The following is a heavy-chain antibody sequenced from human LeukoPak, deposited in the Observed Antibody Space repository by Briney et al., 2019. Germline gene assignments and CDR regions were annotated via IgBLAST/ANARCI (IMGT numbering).Heavy chain of an antibody. CDR1: GFTFSSYS. D-gene: IGHD3-10*01. J-gene: IGHJ4*02. CDR2: ISCSSSYI. CDR3: ARGGGGLWFGELPFDY. V-gene: IGHV3-21*01. Sequence: GGSLRLSCAASGFTFSSYSMNWVRQAPGKGLEWVSSISCSSSYIYYADSVKGRFTISRDNAKNSLYLQMNSLRAEDTAVYYCARGGGGLWFGELPFDYWGQGTLVTVSS.